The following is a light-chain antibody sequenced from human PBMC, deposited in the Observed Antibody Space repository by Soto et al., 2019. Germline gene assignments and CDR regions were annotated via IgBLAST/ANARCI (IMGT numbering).Light chain of an antibody. J-gene: IGKJ2*01. Sequence: EIVMTQSPVILSVSLGERATLSCRASQNVNSNLAWYQQKPGQAPRILIYGASTRATDIPARISGSGSGTDFTLTISSLQSEDFAVYYCQQYNKWPPLYTFGQGTKLEIK. V-gene: IGKV3-15*01. CDR1: QNVNSN. CDR3: QQYNKWPPLYT. CDR2: GAS.